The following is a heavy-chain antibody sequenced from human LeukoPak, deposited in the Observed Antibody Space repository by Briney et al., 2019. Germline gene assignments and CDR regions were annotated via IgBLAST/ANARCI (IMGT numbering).Heavy chain of an antibody. CDR2: ISGSGGST. CDR3: AKDFATGYSSGWYVY. J-gene: IGHJ4*02. D-gene: IGHD6-19*01. CDR1: RFTFSSYA. Sequence: PGGSLRLSCAASRFTFSSYAMSWVRQAPGKGLEWVSAISGSGGSTYYADSVEGRFTISRDNSKNTLYLQMNSLRAEDTAVYYCAKDFATGYSSGWYVYWGQGTLVTVSS. V-gene: IGHV3-23*01.